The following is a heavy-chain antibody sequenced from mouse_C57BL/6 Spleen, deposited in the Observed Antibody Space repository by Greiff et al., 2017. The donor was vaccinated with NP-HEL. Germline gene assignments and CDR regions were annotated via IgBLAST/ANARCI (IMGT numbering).Heavy chain of an antibody. Sequence: VQLQQPGAELVRPGSSVKLSCKASGYTFTSYWMDWVKQRPGQGLEWIGNIYPSDSETHYNQKFKDKATLTVDKSSSTAYMQLSSLTSEDSAVYYCARSGGYDYDAGFAYWGKGTLVTVSA. D-gene: IGHD2-4*01. J-gene: IGHJ3*01. V-gene: IGHV1-61*01. CDR1: GYTFTSYW. CDR3: ARSGGYDYDAGFAY. CDR2: IYPSDSET.